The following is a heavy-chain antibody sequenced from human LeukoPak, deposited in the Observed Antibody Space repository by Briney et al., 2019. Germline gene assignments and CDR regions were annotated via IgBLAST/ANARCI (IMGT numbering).Heavy chain of an antibody. CDR2: ISYDGSNK. D-gene: IGHD1-26*01. CDR1: GFTFSSYG. V-gene: IGHV3-30*03. CDR3: ARVKRGSYYYFDY. J-gene: IGHJ4*02. Sequence: GGSLRLSCAASGFTFSSYGMHWVRQAPGKGLEWVAVISYDGSNKYYADSVKGRFTISRDNSKNTLYLQMNSLRAEDTAVYYCARVKRGSYYYFDYWGQGTLVTVSS.